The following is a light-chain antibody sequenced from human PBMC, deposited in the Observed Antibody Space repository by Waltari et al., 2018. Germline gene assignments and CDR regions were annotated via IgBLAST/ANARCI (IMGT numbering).Light chain of an antibody. CDR2: GAF. V-gene: IGKV1-16*02. Sequence: DIQMTQSPSSLSASVGERVTITFRASQAISNHLAWCQQKPGKAPKSLIYGAFSLQSGVPSKFIGSGSGTDFTLTISSLQPEDFATYYCQQYNDYPFTFGPGTKVDIK. CDR3: QQYNDYPFT. CDR1: QAISNH. J-gene: IGKJ3*01.